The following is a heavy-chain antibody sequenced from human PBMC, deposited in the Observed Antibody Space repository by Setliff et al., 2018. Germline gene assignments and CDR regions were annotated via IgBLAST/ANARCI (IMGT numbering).Heavy chain of an antibody. CDR3: ARVAQGLPYVGGRYFDY. V-gene: IGHV4-39*07. D-gene: IGHD1-26*01. J-gene: IGHJ4*02. Sequence: PSETLSLTCTVPGGSISSSSYYWGWIRQPPGKGLEWIGSIYYSESTYYNPSLKSRVNISVDTSKDQFSLKLSSVTAADTAVYYCARVAQGLPYVGGRYFDYWGQVTLVTVSS. CDR1: GGSISSSSYY. CDR2: IYYSEST.